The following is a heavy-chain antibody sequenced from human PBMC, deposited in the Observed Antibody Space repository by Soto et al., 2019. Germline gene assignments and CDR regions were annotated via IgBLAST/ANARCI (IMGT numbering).Heavy chain of an antibody. CDR1: GFSLSEYT. CDR3: ARGEANTFIRGAINDY. J-gene: IGHJ4*02. V-gene: IGHV3-21*02. D-gene: IGHD3-10*01. CDR2: ISSYSKFI. Sequence: EVQLVESGGGLVKPGGSLRLSCAVSGFSLSEYTMNWVRQAPGKGLEWVSSISSYSKFIYYADSVKGRFTVSRDNAKNSLSLQMNSLRAEDTAVYYCARGEANTFIRGAINDYWGQGTLVAVSS.